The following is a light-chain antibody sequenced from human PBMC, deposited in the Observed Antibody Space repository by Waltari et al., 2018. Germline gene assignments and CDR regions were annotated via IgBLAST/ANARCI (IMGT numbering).Light chain of an antibody. CDR1: QGIRSY. V-gene: IGKV1-8*01. CDR2: AAY. CDR3: QQYYSYPLT. J-gene: IGKJ2*01. Sequence: AIRMTQYPSSFSAHTEDRVNITCRASQGIRSYLAWYQQKPGKAPKLLSYAAYTLQSVFPSRFSGSGSGTDFTLTISCLQSEDFATYYCQQYYSYPLTFGQGTKLEIK.